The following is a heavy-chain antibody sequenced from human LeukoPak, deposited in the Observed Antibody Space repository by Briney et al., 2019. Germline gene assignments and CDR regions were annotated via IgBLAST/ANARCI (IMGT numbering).Heavy chain of an antibody. Sequence: PGGSLRLSCIPSGFSFSSYGMHWVRQAPGKGLEWVAHINPDGRDTYYVDSVKGRFTISRDNAQNSMYLQMNSLRVEDTAVYYCTSWGDTTAEYFQRWGQGTLVTVSS. J-gene: IGHJ1*01. CDR1: GFSFSSYG. V-gene: IGHV3-7*01. D-gene: IGHD2-21*02. CDR2: INPDGRDT. CDR3: TSWGDTTAEYFQR.